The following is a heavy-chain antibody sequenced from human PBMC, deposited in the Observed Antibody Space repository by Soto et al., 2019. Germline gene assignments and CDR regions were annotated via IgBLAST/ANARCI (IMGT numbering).Heavy chain of an antibody. CDR3: ARRRWLQSNWYFDL. Sequence: QVQLQESGPGLVKPSETLSLTCTVSGGSISSYYWSWIRQPPGKGLEWIGYIYYSGSTNYNPSLKRRVTISVDTSKTQFSLKLSSVTAADTAVYYCARRRWLQSNWYFDLWGRGTLVTVSS. CDR2: IYYSGST. V-gene: IGHV4-59*01. J-gene: IGHJ2*01. D-gene: IGHD5-12*01. CDR1: GGSISSYY.